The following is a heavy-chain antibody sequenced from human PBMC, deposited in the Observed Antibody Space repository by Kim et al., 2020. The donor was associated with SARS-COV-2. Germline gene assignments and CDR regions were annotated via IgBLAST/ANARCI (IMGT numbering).Heavy chain of an antibody. V-gene: IGHV3-33*06. Sequence: GGSLRLSCAASGFTFSSYGMHWVRQAPGKGLEWVAVIWYDGSNKYYADSVKGRFTISRDNSKNTLYLQMNSLRAEDTAVYYCAKDHRGIKVRGVIIKAYYYYGMDVWGQGTTVTVSS. CDR3: AKDHRGIKVRGVIIKAYYYYGMDV. CDR2: IWYDGSNK. J-gene: IGHJ6*02. CDR1: GFTFSSYG. D-gene: IGHD3-10*01.